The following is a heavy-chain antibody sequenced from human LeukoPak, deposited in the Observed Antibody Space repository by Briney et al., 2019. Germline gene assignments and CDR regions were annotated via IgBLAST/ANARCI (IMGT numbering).Heavy chain of an antibody. V-gene: IGHV3-33*06. CDR3: AKDKMVEKWELGDGVDM. CDR1: GFIFRNYG. J-gene: IGHJ3*02. Sequence: PGGSLRLSCIASGFIFRNYGMHWVRQAPGKGLEEVAIIWHDCSRTFCSDSVKGRFTVSRDNSKNTLYLQMNSMICEDTAVYYCAKDKMVEKWELGDGVDMWGQGTMVTVSS. CDR2: IWHDCSRT. D-gene: IGHD1-26*01.